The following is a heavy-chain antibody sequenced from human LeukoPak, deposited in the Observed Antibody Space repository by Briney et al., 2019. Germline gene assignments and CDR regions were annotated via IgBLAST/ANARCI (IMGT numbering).Heavy chain of an antibody. CDR2: ISGSDGRT. Sequence: GGSLRLSCAASGFTFSNYAMNWVRQAPGKGLEWVSAISGSDGRTYYADSVRGRFTISRDNSKNTLYLQVNSLRADDTAVYYCAKERGSFGESYYFDLWGQGTLVTVSS. D-gene: IGHD3-10*01. CDR3: AKERGSFGESYYFDL. J-gene: IGHJ4*02. V-gene: IGHV3-23*01. CDR1: GFTFSNYA.